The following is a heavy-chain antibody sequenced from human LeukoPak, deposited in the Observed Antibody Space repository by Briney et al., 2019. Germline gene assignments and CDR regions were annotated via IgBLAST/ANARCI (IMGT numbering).Heavy chain of an antibody. CDR2: IYYSGST. D-gene: IGHD2-15*01. CDR3: ARSTYCSGGSCYSGFDY. V-gene: IGHV4-59*04. CDR1: GFTFNSYA. J-gene: IGHJ4*02. Sequence: GSLRLSCAASGFTFNSYAFNWVRQPPGKGLEWIGSIYYSGSTYYNPSLKSRVTMSVDTSKNRFSLKLSSVTAADTAVYYCARSTYCSGGSCYSGFDYWGQGTLVTVSS.